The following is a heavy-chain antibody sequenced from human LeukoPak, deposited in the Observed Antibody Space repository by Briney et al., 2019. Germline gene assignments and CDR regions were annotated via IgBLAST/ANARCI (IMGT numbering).Heavy chain of an antibody. J-gene: IGHJ4*02. D-gene: IGHD6-19*01. Sequence: SETLSLTCTVSGGSISSYYWSWIRQPAGKGLEWIGRIYTSGSTNYNPSLKSRVTMSVDTSENQFSPKLTSVTATDTAVYYCAGGGQWLDPFDYWGQGTLVTVSS. V-gene: IGHV4-4*07. CDR2: IYTSGST. CDR3: AGGGQWLDPFDY. CDR1: GGSISSYY.